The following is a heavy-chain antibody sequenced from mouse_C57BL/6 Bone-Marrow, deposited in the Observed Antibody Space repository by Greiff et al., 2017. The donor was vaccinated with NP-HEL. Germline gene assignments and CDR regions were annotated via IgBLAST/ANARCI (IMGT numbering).Heavy chain of an antibody. CDR2: INPYNGGT. J-gene: IGHJ4*01. CDR1: GYTFTDYY. D-gene: IGHD2-1*01. V-gene: IGHV1-19*01. Sequence: VQLKQSGPVLVKPGASVKMSCKASGYTFTDYYMNWVKQSHGKSLEWIGVINPYNGGTSYNQKFKGKATLTVDKSSSTAYMELNSLTSEDSAVYYCARPLYYGNPNYYAMDYWGQGTSVTVSS. CDR3: ARPLYYGNPNYYAMDY.